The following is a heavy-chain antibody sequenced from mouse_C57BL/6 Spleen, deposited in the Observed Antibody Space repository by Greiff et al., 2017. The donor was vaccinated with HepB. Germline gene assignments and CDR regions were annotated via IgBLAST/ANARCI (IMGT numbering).Heavy chain of an antibody. D-gene: IGHD2-10*01. CDR1: GYTFTDYN. J-gene: IGHJ2*01. CDR2: INPNNGGT. V-gene: IGHV1-22*01. Sequence: EVKLQESGPELVKPGASVKMSCKASGYTFTDYNMHWVKQSHGKSLEWIGYINPNNGGTSYNQKFKGKATLTVNKSSSTAYMELRSLTSEDSAVYYCASQAYHVFDYWGQGTTLTVSS. CDR3: ASQAYHVFDY.